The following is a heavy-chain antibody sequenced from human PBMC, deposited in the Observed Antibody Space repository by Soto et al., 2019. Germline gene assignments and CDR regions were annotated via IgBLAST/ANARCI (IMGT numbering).Heavy chain of an antibody. CDR3: ASWGYCSSTSCYGKPFDY. J-gene: IGHJ4*02. CDR2: IIPIFGTA. Sequence: QVQLVQSGAEVKKPGSSVKVSCKASRGTFSSYAISWVRQAPGQGLEWMGGIIPIFGTANYAQKFQGRVTITADKSTSTAYMELSSLRSEDTAVYYCASWGYCSSTSCYGKPFDYWGQGTLVTVSS. V-gene: IGHV1-69*06. CDR1: RGTFSSYA. D-gene: IGHD2-2*01.